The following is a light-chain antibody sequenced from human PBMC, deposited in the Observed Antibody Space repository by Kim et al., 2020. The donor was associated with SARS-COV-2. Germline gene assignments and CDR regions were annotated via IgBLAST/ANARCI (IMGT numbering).Light chain of an antibody. V-gene: IGKV1-39*01. Sequence: SASVGDRVTITCRASQTIGIYLNWYQHKPGKAPKLLIDAASSLQSGVPSSFSGSGSGTDFTLTISSLQPEDFATYYWQQSYSTPYTLGQGTKLEI. J-gene: IGKJ2*01. CDR2: AAS. CDR1: QTIGIY. CDR3: QQSYSTPYT.